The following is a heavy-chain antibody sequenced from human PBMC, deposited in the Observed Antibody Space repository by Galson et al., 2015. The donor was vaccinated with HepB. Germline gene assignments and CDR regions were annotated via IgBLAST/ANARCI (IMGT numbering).Heavy chain of an antibody. CDR3: AKDQGNSGWFDY. CDR1: GLIFSDYW. J-gene: IGHJ4*02. D-gene: IGHD6-19*01. Sequence: SLRLSCAASGLIFSDYWMSWVRQAPGKGLEWVAVISYDGSNKYYADSVKGRFTISRDNSKNTLYLQMNSLRAEDTAVYYCAKDQGNSGWFDYWGQGTLVTVSS. V-gene: IGHV3-30*18. CDR2: ISYDGSNK.